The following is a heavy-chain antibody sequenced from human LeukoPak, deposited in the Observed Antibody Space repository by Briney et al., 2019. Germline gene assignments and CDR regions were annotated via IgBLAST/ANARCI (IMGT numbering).Heavy chain of an antibody. CDR2: INHSGST. D-gene: IGHD3-3*01. CDR1: GGSFSGYH. J-gene: IGHJ6*03. CDR3: ARGYYDFWSGYLGPDYYYYMDV. V-gene: IGHV4-34*01. Sequence: PSETLSLTCAVYGGSFSGYHWSWIRQPPGKGLEWIGEINHSGSTNYNPSLKSRVTISVDTSKNQFSLKLSSVTAADTAVYYCARGYYDFWSGYLGPDYYYYMDVWGKGTTVTVSS.